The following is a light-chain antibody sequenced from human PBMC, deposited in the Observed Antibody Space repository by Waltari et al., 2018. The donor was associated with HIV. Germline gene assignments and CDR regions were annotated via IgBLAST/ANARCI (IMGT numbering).Light chain of an antibody. Sequence: QSALTQPPSASGSHGQSVTISCTGTSSDVGGYNFVSWYQQHPGKAPKLLLYVNNKRPSGGPDRFSGSKSGTSASLAITGLQAEDEAYYYCQSYDSSLDNVVFGGGTKLTVL. J-gene: IGLJ2*01. CDR1: SSDVGGYNF. CDR3: QSYDSSLDNVV. CDR2: VNN. V-gene: IGLV2-8*01.